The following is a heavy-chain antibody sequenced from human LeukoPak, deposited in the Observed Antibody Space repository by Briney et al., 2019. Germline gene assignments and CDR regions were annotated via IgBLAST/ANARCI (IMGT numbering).Heavy chain of an antibody. J-gene: IGHJ4*02. CDR2: INTKTGNP. CDR1: GYTLTSYG. Sequence: ASVKVSCKASGYTLTSYGISWVRQAPGQGLEWVGWINTKTGNPTYAQGFTGRFVFSLDTSVSTAYLQISSLKAEDTAVYYCARDWRLFDYWGQGTLVTVSS. CDR3: ARDWRLFDY. V-gene: IGHV7-4-1*02.